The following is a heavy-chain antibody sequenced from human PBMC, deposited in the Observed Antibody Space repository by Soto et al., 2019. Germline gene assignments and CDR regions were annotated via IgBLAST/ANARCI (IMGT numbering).Heavy chain of an antibody. CDR2: MYNSGST. D-gene: IGHD6-13*01. Sequence: PSETLSLTCTVSGGSISGYYWSWLRQPPGKGLEWIGYMYNSGSTNYNPSLKSRVTISIDTSKNSLYLQMNSLRAEDTAVYYCARHPERIAQIGWFDPWGQGTLVTVSS. CDR1: GGSISGYY. J-gene: IGHJ5*02. V-gene: IGHV4-59*08. CDR3: ARHPERIAQIGWFDP.